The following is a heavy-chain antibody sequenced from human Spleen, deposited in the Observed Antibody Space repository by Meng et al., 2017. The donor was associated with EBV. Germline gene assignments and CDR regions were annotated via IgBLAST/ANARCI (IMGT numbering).Heavy chain of an antibody. V-gene: IGHV3-74*01. CDR1: GFTFRSHW. J-gene: IGHJ4*02. Sequence: VHLVESWGGLVPPGGSLRLSCAASGFTFRSHWMHWVRQDPGKGLVWVSRINHDGSSTAYADSVKGRFTISRDNAKNTLYLQMNSLRAEDTGVYFCSKDLVGSDDDWGQGTLVTVSS. D-gene: IGHD6-25*01. CDR3: SKDLVGSDDD. CDR2: INHDGSST.